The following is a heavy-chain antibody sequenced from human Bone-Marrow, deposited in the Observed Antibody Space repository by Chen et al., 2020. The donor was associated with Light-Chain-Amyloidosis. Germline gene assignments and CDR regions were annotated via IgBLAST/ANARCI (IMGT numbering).Heavy chain of an antibody. CDR3: AHRKKPYWFDP. J-gene: IGHJ5*02. V-gene: IGHV2-5*02. CDR2: IYWDDDK. Sequence: QITLKESGPTVVKPTATLTLTCPLSGFSLSTNGVGVGWIRQPPGKALEWLALIYWDDDKRYNPSLKTRLTITKDTSRNQVVLRMTDMDPEDTATYFCAHRKKPYWFDPWGQGILVIVSS. CDR1: GFSLSTNGVG.